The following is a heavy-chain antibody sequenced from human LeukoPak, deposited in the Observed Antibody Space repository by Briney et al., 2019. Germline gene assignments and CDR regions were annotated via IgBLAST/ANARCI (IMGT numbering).Heavy chain of an antibody. Sequence: GGSLRLSCAASGFTFSDYAVHWVRQAPGKGLEWVAVISYDGTNKYYADSVKGRFTISRDNSENTLYLQMNSLRPEDAALYYCARDPGYSSGWYPVYFDYWGQGTLVTVSS. CDR1: GFTFSDYA. D-gene: IGHD6-19*01. J-gene: IGHJ4*02. CDR2: ISYDGTNK. V-gene: IGHV3-30*04. CDR3: ARDPGYSSGWYPVYFDY.